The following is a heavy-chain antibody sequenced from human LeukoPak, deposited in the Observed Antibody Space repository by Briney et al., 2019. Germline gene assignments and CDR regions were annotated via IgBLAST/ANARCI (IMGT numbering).Heavy chain of an antibody. J-gene: IGHJ4*02. CDR1: GFTFSSYW. D-gene: IGHD3-22*01. Sequence: PGGSLRLSCAASGFTFSSYWMSWIRQAPGKGLEWVANIKQDGSEKYYVDSVKGRFTISRDNAKNSLYLQMNSLRAEDTAVYYCARGRRSRGRYDDSSGQPTRLGDYYFDYWGQGTLVTVYS. CDR2: IKQDGSEK. CDR3: ARGRRSRGRYDDSSGQPTRLGDYYFDY. V-gene: IGHV3-7*03.